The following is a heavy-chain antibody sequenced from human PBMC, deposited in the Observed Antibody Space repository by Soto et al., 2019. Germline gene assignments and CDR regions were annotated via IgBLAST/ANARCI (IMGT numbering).Heavy chain of an antibody. D-gene: IGHD2-2*01. Sequence: GGSLRLSCAASGFTFSSYSMNWVRQAPGKGLEWVSSISSSSSYIYYADSVKGRFTISRDNAKNSLYLQMNSLRAEDTAVYYCAWIADIVVVPTSNYWGQGTLVTVSS. CDR3: AWIADIVVVPTSNY. CDR1: GFTFSSYS. J-gene: IGHJ4*02. CDR2: ISSSSSYI. V-gene: IGHV3-21*01.